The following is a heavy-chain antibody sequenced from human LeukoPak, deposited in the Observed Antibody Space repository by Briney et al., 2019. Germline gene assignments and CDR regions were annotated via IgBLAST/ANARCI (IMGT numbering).Heavy chain of an antibody. CDR1: GGTFSSYA. J-gene: IGHJ5*02. V-gene: IGHV1-69*05. CDR3: ARWYSSSSWFDP. CDR2: IIPIFGTA. Sequence: SVKASCKASGGTFSSYAISWVRQAPGQGLEWMGGIIPIFGTANYAQKFQGRVTITTDESTSTAYMELSSLRSEDTAVYYCARWYSSSSWFDPWGQGTLVTVSS. D-gene: IGHD6-6*01.